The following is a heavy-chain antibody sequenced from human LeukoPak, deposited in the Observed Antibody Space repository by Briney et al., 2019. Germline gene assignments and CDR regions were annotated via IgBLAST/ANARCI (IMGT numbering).Heavy chain of an antibody. Sequence: ASVTVSCKASGYTFTTYGISWVRQAPGQGLEWMGWISAYNGNTDYAQNLQGTVTMTTDTSTSTAYMELRSLRSDDTAVYYCARGTYYDYWGQGTLVTVSS. D-gene: IGHD1-26*01. CDR1: GYTFTTYG. J-gene: IGHJ4*02. V-gene: IGHV1-18*01. CDR2: ISAYNGNT. CDR3: ARGTYYDY.